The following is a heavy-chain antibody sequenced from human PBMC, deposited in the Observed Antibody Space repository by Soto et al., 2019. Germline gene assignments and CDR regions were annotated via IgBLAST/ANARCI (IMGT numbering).Heavy chain of an antibody. J-gene: IGHJ6*03. Sequence: ASVKVSCKASGGTFSSYTISWVRQAPGQGLEWMGRIIPILGIANYAQKFQGRVTITADKSTSTAYMELSSLRSEDTAVYYCARSTSYYYYYMDVWGKGTTVTVSS. CDR2: IIPILGIA. V-gene: IGHV1-69*02. D-gene: IGHD3-16*01. CDR1: GGTFSSYT. CDR3: ARSTSYYYYYMDV.